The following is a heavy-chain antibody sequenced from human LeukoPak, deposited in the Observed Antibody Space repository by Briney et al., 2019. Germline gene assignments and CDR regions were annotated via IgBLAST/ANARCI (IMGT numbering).Heavy chain of an antibody. V-gene: IGHV1-2*02. Sequence: GASVKVSCKASGYTFTGYYMHWVRQAPGQGLEWMGWINPNSGGTNYAQKFQGRVTMTRDTSISTAYMELSRLRSDDTAVYYCARVGDGVYSSPHPFDYWGQGTLVTVSS. J-gene: IGHJ4*02. D-gene: IGHD6-13*01. CDR3: ARVGDGVYSSPHPFDY. CDR1: GYTFTGYY. CDR2: INPNSGGT.